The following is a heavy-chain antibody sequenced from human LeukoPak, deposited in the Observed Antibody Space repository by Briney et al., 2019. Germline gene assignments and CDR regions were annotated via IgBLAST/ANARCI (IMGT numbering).Heavy chain of an antibody. CDR3: AKDSRWPYGMDV. D-gene: IGHD5-24*01. CDR1: GFTFDDYA. J-gene: IGHJ6*02. V-gene: IGHV3-9*01. Sequence: PGRSLRLSCAASGFTFDDYAMHWVRQAPGKGLEWVSGISWNSGSIGYADSVKGRFTISRDNAKNSLYLQMNSLRAEDTALYYCAKDSRWPYGMDVWGQGTTVTVSS. CDR2: ISWNSGSI.